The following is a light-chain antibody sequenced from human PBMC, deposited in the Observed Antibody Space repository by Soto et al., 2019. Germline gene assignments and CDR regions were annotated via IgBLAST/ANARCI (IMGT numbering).Light chain of an antibody. Sequence: IVLTQSPATLSVSPGERATLSCRASQNISNYVIWYQQKPGQAPRLLIYDVSNRATDIPARFSGSGSGTDFTLTISSLEPEDLAVYFCQQRSNWPRTFGQGTKVDIK. CDR3: QQRSNWPRT. J-gene: IGKJ1*01. CDR1: QNISNY. CDR2: DVS. V-gene: IGKV3-11*01.